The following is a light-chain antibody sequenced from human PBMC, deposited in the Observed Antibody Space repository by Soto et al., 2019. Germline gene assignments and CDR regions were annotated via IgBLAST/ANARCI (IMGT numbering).Light chain of an antibody. CDR3: QQYTRSPQAYT. CDR2: GAS. CDR1: QSLSSNY. Sequence: ETVVTQSPGTLSLSPGERATLSCRASQSLSSNYLAWYQQKPGQAPRLLIYGASNRATDIPDRFSGSGSGTDFTLTISRLEPEDFAVYYCQQYTRSPQAYTFCQGTQLEIK. J-gene: IGKJ2*01. V-gene: IGKV3-20*01.